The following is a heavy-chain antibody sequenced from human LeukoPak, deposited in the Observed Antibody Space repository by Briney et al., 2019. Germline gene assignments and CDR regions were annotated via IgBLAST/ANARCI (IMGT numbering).Heavy chain of an antibody. Sequence: GGSLRLSCAASGFTFSSYGMHWVRQAPGKGLEWVAVISYDGSNKYYADSVKGRFTISRDNSKNTLYLQMNSLRAEDTAVYYCVRGGGSFDSWGQGTLVTVSS. V-gene: IGHV3-30*03. CDR2: ISYDGSNK. CDR1: GFTFSSYG. D-gene: IGHD1-26*01. J-gene: IGHJ4*02. CDR3: VRGGGSFDS.